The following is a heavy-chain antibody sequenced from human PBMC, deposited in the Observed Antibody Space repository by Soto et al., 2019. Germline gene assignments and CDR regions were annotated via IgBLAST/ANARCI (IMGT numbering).Heavy chain of an antibody. CDR1: GDSISSYS. V-gene: IGHV4-59*01. J-gene: IGHJ4*02. Sequence: SETLSLTCTVSGDSISSYSWSWIRQPPGKGLEWIGNIHYNGNTKYNPSLKSRVTMSVDTSKNQFSLKLSSVTAADTAVYYCARVADYYDSSGYYYVLGSSPAHLDYWGQGTLVTVSS. CDR2: IHYNGNT. D-gene: IGHD3-22*01. CDR3: ARVADYYDSSGYYYVLGSSPAHLDY.